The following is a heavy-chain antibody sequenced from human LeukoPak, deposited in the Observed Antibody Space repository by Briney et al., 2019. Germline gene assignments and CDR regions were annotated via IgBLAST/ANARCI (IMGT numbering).Heavy chain of an antibody. CDR2: ISGNNGNT. CDR3: ARKPPYYDSDGPRWALDI. Sequence: GASVKVSCKASGYTFTRYAIHWVRQAPGQRLEWMGWISGNNGNTDYVKKFQGRVTMTTDTSTSTAYMELRSLKSDDTALYFCARKPPYYDSDGPRWALDIWGQGTMVTVSS. D-gene: IGHD3-22*01. J-gene: IGHJ3*02. CDR1: GYTFTRYA. V-gene: IGHV1-18*04.